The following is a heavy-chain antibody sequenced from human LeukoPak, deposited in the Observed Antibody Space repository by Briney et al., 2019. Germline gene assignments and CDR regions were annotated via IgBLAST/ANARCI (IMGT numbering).Heavy chain of an antibody. CDR1: GYTFSDYP. CDR2: ISESGDKT. D-gene: IGHD5-24*01. Sequence: PGGSLRLSCGALGYTFSDYPMTWVRQAPGKGLEWVSLISESGDKTYYADSVKGRFTISRDNSKNTLSLQMNGLTVEDTAIYYCAKETKVRPKTMAYFQDWGQGTVVSVST. J-gene: IGHJ1*01. V-gene: IGHV3-23*01. CDR3: AKETKVRPKTMAYFQD.